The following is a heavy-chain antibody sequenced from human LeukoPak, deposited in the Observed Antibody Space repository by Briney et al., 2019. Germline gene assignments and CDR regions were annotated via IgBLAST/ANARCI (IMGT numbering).Heavy chain of an antibody. CDR3: ARDPGAGYFDY. Sequence: GGSLRLSCAASGFTFSSYSMNWVRQAPGKGLEWVSSISSSSSYIYYADSVKGRFTISRDNTKNSLYLQMNSLRAEDTAVYYCARDPGAGYFDYWGQGTLVTVSS. V-gene: IGHV3-21*01. CDR1: GFTFSSYS. CDR2: ISSSSSYI. D-gene: IGHD6-19*01. J-gene: IGHJ4*02.